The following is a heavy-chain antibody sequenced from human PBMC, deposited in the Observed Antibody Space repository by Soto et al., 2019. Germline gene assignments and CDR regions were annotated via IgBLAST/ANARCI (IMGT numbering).Heavy chain of an antibody. D-gene: IGHD3-3*01. CDR2: INHSGST. Sequence: SETLSLTCAVYGGSFSGYYWSWIRQPPGKGLEWIGEINHSGSTNYNPSLKSRVTISVDTSKNQFSLKLSSVTAADTAVYYCAKDYDFWSASVNPYFDSWGLGTLVTVSS. CDR3: AKDYDFWSASVNPYFDS. J-gene: IGHJ4*02. CDR1: GGSFSGYY. V-gene: IGHV4-34*01.